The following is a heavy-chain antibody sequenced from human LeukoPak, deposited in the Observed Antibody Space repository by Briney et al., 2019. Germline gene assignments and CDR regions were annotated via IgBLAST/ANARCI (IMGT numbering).Heavy chain of an antibody. CDR2: ISGSGGSA. CDR1: GFTFSNYA. CDR3: AKDGHGSGYHDAFDI. J-gene: IGHJ3*02. Sequence: GGSLRLSCAASGFTFSNYAMSWVRQAPGKGLEWVSAISGSGGSAYYADSVKGRFTISRDNSKNTLYLQMNSLRAEDTAVYYCAKDGHGSGYHDAFDIWGQGTMVTVSS. D-gene: IGHD5-12*01. V-gene: IGHV3-23*01.